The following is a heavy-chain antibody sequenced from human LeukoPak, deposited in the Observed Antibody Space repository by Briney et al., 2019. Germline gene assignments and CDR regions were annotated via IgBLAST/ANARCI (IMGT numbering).Heavy chain of an antibody. CDR1: GYSFTSYW. J-gene: IGHJ4*02. CDR3: ATPYPREYCSSTTCYFNY. CDR2: IYPDDSDT. D-gene: IGHD2-2*01. Sequence: GESLKISCKGSGYSFTSYWIGWVRQMPGKGLEWMGIIYPDDSDTRYSPSFQGQVTISADKSISTAYLQWSSLEASDTAMYYCATPYPREYCSSTTCYFNYWGQGTLVTVSS. V-gene: IGHV5-51*01.